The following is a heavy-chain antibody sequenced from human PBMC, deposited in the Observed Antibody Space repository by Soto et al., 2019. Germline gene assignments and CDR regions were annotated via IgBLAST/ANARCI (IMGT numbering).Heavy chain of an antibody. CDR1: GGSISSSSDY. J-gene: IGHJ4*02. CDR2: IYYSGST. D-gene: IGHD6-25*01. CDR3: AREYSSAPDY. Sequence: SETLSLTCTVSGGSISSSSDYWGWIRQPPGKGLEWIGSIYYSGSTFYSPSLRSRVTISVDTSKNQFSLRVSSVTAADTAVYYCAREYSSAPDYWGQGTLVTVS. V-gene: IGHV4-39*02.